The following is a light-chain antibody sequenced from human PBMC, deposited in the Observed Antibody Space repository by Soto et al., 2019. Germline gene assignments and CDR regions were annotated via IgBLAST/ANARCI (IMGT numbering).Light chain of an antibody. J-gene: IGKJ5*01. CDR2: GTS. Sequence: DIQMTQSPSSLSASVGDRITTTCRASQSPSNYLNWYQQKPGTAPKLLISGTSSLQSGVPSRFSGTGSGTDFTLTISSLQPEDIATYYCQQSYSLPITFGQGTRLEIK. CDR1: QSPSNY. V-gene: IGKV1-39*01. CDR3: QQSYSLPIT.